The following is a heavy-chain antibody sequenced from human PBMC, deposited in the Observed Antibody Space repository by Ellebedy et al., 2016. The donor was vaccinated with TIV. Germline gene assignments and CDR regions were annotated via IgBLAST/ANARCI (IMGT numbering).Heavy chain of an antibody. CDR2: IYYSGST. CDR1: GGSISSGDYY. Sequence: SETLSLTCTVSGGSISSGDYYWSWIRQPPGKGLEWIGYIYYSGSTYYNPSLKSRVTILVDTSKNQFSLKLSSVTAADTAVYYCARDRTTVTDYWYFDLWGRGTLVTVSS. CDR3: ARDRTTVTDYWYFDL. V-gene: IGHV4-30-4*02. D-gene: IGHD4-17*01. J-gene: IGHJ2*01.